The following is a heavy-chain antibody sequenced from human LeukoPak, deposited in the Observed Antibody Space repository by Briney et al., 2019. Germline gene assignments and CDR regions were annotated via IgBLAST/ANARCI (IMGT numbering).Heavy chain of an antibody. CDR3: AKDSLSSYYDFWSGQTGNWFDP. D-gene: IGHD3-3*01. CDR1: GFSVSSNY. J-gene: IGHJ5*02. V-gene: IGHV3-66*01. Sequence: PGGSLRLSCAASGFSVSSNYMNWVRQAPGKGLEWVSVTNSGGTTYYADSVKGRFTISRDNSKNTLYVQMDRLRAEDTAVYYCAKDSLSSYYDFWSGQTGNWFDPWGQGTLVTVSS. CDR2: TNSGGTT.